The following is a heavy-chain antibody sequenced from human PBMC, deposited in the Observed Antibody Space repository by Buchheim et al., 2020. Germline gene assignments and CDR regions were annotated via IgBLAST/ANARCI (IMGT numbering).Heavy chain of an antibody. CDR3: AAIRRTGYYYIEY. Sequence: QLQLQESGPGLVRPSETLSLTCTVSGDSIRSASHNWGWIRQAPGKGLEWIGNMYYDETAYYNPSLKSRVTISLAISANQFHLKLNSLTAADTAVYYCAAIRRTGYYYIEYWGQGT. V-gene: IGHV4-39*01. CDR1: GDSIRSASHN. D-gene: IGHD3-9*01. J-gene: IGHJ4*02. CDR2: MYYDETA.